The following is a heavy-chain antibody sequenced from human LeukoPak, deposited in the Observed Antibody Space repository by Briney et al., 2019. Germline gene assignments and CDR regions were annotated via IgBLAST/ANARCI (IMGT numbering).Heavy chain of an antibody. CDR3: ARDSGSYYAGFDY. D-gene: IGHD1-26*01. CDR1: GGSFSGYY. V-gene: IGHV4-59*01. CDR2: IYYSGST. Sequence: SETLSLTCAVYGGSFSGYYWSWIRQPPGKGLEWIGYIYYSGSTNYNPSLKSRVTISVDTSKNQFSLKLSSVTAADTAVYYCARDSGSYYAGFDYWGQGTLVTVSS. J-gene: IGHJ4*02.